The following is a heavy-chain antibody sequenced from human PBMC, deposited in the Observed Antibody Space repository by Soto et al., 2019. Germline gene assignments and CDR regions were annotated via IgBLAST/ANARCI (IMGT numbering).Heavy chain of an antibody. Sequence: SETLSLTCTVSGGSISSGDYYWSWIRQPPGKGLEWIGYIYYSGSTYYNPSLKSRVTISVDTSKNQFSLKLSSVTAADTAVYYCASSPKYYYDSSGYYLNDYWGQGTLVTVSS. CDR1: GGSISSGDYY. V-gene: IGHV4-30-4*01. J-gene: IGHJ4*02. CDR3: ASSPKYYYDSSGYYLNDY. D-gene: IGHD3-22*01. CDR2: IYYSGST.